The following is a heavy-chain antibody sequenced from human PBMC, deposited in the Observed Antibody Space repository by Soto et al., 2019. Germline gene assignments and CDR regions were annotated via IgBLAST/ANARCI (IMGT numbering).Heavy chain of an antibody. D-gene: IGHD6-6*01. CDR2: IKPDGSEK. Sequence: PGGSLLVFCAFSGFNSSDFWMSWLRQAPGKGLEWVANIKPDGSEKLYVDSVKGRFTISRDNAKNSLYLQMNSLRAEDTALYYCARYSGSIAASPWGQGTMVTVSS. V-gene: IGHV3-7*03. CDR3: ARYSGSIAASP. CDR1: GFNSSDFW. J-gene: IGHJ4*02.